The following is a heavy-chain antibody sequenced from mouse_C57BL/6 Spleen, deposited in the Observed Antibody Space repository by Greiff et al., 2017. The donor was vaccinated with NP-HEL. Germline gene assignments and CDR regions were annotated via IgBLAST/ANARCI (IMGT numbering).Heavy chain of an antibody. D-gene: IGHD1-1*01. CDR2: ISSGSSTI. V-gene: IGHV5-17*01. Sequence: EVMLVESGGGLVKPGGSLKLSCAASGFTFSDYGMHWVRQAPEKGLEWVAYISSGSSTIYYADTVTGRFTISRDNAKNTLFLQMTSLSSEDTAMYYCARRGYYGSSSYAMDYWGQGTSVTVSS. CDR3: ARRGYYGSSSYAMDY. J-gene: IGHJ4*01. CDR1: GFTFSDYG.